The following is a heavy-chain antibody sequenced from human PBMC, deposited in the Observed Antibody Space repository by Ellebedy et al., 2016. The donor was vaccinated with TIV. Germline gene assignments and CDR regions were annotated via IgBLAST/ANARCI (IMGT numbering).Heavy chain of an antibody. CDR1: GFSFNNYW. J-gene: IGHJ4*02. Sequence: PGGSLRLSCPASGFSFNNYWMNWAGQAPGKGLEWVAVIYSGGCTSYADSVKGRFTIFRDTSKNTLFLQMNSLRAEDTAVYYCARKHLYGLDWGQGTLVTVSS. CDR2: IYSGGCT. CDR3: ARKHLYGLD. D-gene: IGHD3-10*01. V-gene: IGHV3-66*01.